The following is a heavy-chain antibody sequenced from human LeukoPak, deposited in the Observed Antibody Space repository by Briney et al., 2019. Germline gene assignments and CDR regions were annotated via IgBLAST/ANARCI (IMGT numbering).Heavy chain of an antibody. CDR3: AGEFGVTTKFDP. V-gene: IGHV3-74*01. J-gene: IGHJ5*02. CDR2: IKTDGSST. Sequence: GGSLRLSCAASGFTFSNYWMHWVRQAPVKGLVWVSRIKTDGSSTSYADSVEGRFTISRDNAKNTLYLQMNSLRGEDTAVYYCAGEFGVTTKFDPWGQGTLVTVSS. D-gene: IGHD4-17*01. CDR1: GFTFSNYW.